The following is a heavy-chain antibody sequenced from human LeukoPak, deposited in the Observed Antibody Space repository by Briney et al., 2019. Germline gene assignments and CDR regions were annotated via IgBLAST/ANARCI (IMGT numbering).Heavy chain of an antibody. CDR1: GFTFSSYS. V-gene: IGHV3-21*01. Sequence: GGSLRLSCAASGFTFSSYSMNWFRQAPGKGLEWVSSISSSSSYIYYADSVKDRFTISRDNAKNSLYLQMNSLRAEDTAVYYCARETKGYCSGGSCSYWGQGTLVTVSS. J-gene: IGHJ4*02. CDR3: ARETKGYCSGGSCSY. D-gene: IGHD2-15*01. CDR2: ISSSSSYI.